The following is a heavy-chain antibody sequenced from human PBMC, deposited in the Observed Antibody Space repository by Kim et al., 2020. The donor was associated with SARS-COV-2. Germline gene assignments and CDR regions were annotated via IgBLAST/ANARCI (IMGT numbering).Heavy chain of an antibody. Sequence: GGSLRLSCAASGFTFSSYSMNWVRQAPGKGLEWVSYISSSSSTIYYADSVKGRFTISRDNAKNSLYLQMNSLRDEDTAVYYCARDPSLKTWIQLWGYWYFDLWGRGTLVTVSS. CDR3: ARDPSLKTWIQLWGYWYFDL. CDR2: ISSSSSTI. CDR1: GFTFSSYS. V-gene: IGHV3-48*02. J-gene: IGHJ2*01. D-gene: IGHD5-18*01.